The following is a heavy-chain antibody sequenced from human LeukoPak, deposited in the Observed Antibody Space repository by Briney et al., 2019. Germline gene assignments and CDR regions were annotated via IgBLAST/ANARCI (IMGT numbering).Heavy chain of an antibody. J-gene: IGHJ4*02. D-gene: IGHD3-22*01. CDR1: EFTFSIYA. V-gene: IGHV3-23*01. CDR2: ITSAGENT. CDR3: AKDRPNYYGSNGHYYRLDGDY. Sequence: GGSLRLSCAASEFTFSIYAMSWVRQAPGKGLEWVSSITSAGENTFYTGSVKGRFTISRDNSRNTLYLQMNSLRAEDTAIYYCAKDRPNYYGSNGHYYRLDGDYWGQGTLVTVSS.